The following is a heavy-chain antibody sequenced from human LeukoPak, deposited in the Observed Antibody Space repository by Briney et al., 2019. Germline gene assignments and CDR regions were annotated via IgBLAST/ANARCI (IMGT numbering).Heavy chain of an antibody. CDR1: GYTFIGYY. D-gene: IGHD3-10*01. J-gene: IGHJ5*02. Sequence: GVSVKVSCKASGYTFIGYYLHWVRQAPGQGLEWMGWINPHNGDTNYAQKFQGRVTMTRDTSISTAYMELSRLRSDDTAVYYCARDALMVRGVIMTPGWFDPWGQGTLVTVSS. CDR2: INPHNGDT. CDR3: ARDALMVRGVIMTPGWFDP. V-gene: IGHV1-2*02.